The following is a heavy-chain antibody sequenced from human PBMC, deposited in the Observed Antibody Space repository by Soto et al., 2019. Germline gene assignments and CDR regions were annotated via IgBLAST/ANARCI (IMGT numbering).Heavy chain of an antibody. J-gene: IGHJ4*02. D-gene: IGHD6-19*01. V-gene: IGHV1-2*02. Sequence: ASVKVSCKASGYTFTGYYLHWVRQVPGQGLEWMGWINADTGNTNYAQKFQGRVTLTRDTSASTAYMELSSLRSEDTAVYFCARAVAVPADFDYWGQGTLVTVSS. CDR2: INADTGNT. CDR3: ARAVAVPADFDY. CDR1: GYTFTGYY.